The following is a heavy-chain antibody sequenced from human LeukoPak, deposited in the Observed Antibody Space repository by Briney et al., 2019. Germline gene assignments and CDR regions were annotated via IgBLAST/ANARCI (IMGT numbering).Heavy chain of an antibody. Sequence: SQTLSLTCAISGDSVSSYSAIWNWIRQSPSRGLEWLGRTYYRSQWYNDYAISAKGRITISPDTSKNQFSLHLYSLTPEDTAVYYCARGGLLNYLGDSGYFLALYHWGQGSLVTVSS. CDR3: ARGGLLNYLGDSGYFLALYH. D-gene: IGHD3-22*01. CDR1: GDSVSSYSAI. J-gene: IGHJ5*02. CDR2: TYYRSQWYN. V-gene: IGHV6-1*01.